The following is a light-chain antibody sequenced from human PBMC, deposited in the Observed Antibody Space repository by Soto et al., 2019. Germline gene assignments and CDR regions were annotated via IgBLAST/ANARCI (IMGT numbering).Light chain of an antibody. Sequence: QSALTQPASVSGSPGQSITISCTGTSSDVGGYNYVSWYQQHPGKAPKLMIYEVSNRPSGVSNRFSGSKSGSTASLTISGLQAEDEADYYCSSYTSSSTPPYVFGTGTKVTVL. V-gene: IGLV2-14*01. J-gene: IGLJ1*01. CDR3: SSYTSSSTPPYV. CDR2: EVS. CDR1: SSDVGGYNY.